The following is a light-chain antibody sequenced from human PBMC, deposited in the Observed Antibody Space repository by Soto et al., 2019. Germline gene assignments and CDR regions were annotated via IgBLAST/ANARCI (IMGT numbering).Light chain of an antibody. V-gene: IGKV1-39*01. CDR1: QIISSY. Sequence: DIQMTQSPSSLSASLGDRVTITCRASQIISSYLNWYQQKPGKAPRLLIYAASSLQSGVPSRFSGSGSGTDFTLTISSLQPEDFATYYRQQSYMTRTFGQGTKVDI. CDR2: AAS. CDR3: QQSYMTRT. J-gene: IGKJ1*01.